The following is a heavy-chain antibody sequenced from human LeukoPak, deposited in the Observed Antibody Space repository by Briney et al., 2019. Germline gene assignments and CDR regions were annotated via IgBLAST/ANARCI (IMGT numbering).Heavy chain of an antibody. CDR3: ARAGSGLSIGAFDI. J-gene: IGHJ3*02. CDR1: GFTFSSYA. D-gene: IGHD3-10*01. CDR2: ISYDGSNK. Sequence: GGSLRLSCAASGFTFSSYAMHWVRQAPGKGLEWVAVISYDGSNKYYADSVKGRFTISRDNSKNTLYLQMNSLRAEDTAVYYCARAGSGLSIGAFDIWGQGTMATVSS. V-gene: IGHV3-30*04.